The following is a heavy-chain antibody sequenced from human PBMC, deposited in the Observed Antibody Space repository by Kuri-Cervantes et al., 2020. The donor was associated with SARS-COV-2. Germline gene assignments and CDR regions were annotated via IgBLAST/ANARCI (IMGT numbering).Heavy chain of an antibody. CDR2: INPNSGGT. Sequence: ALVKVSYKASGYTFTGYYMHWVRQAPGQGLEWMGWINPNSGGTNYAQKFQGRVTMTRDTSISTAYMELSRLRSDDTAVYYCATESYYGSGSYYYYYYGMDVWGQGTTVTVSS. V-gene: IGHV1-2*02. D-gene: IGHD3-10*01. CDR1: GYTFTGYY. J-gene: IGHJ6*02. CDR3: ATESYYGSGSYYYYYYGMDV.